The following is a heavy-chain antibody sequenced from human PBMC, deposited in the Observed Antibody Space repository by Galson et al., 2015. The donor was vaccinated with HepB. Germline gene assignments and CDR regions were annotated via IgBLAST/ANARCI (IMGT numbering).Heavy chain of an antibody. D-gene: IGHD6-19*01. CDR1: GYTFTSYA. J-gene: IGHJ6*02. CDR2: INTNTGNP. V-gene: IGHV7-4-1*02. CDR3: TRVRAGSGWPYYNYGMDV. Sequence: SVKVSCKASGYTFTSYAMNWVRQAPGQGLEWMGWINTNTGNPTYAQGFTGRFVFSLDTSVSTAYLQISSLKAADTAVYYCTRVRAGSGWPYYNYGMDVWGQGTTVTVSS.